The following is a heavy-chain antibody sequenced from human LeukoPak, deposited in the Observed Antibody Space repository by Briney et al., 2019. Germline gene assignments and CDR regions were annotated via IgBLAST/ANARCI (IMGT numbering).Heavy chain of an antibody. J-gene: IGHJ5*02. CDR1: GYTFTDYY. D-gene: IGHD6-19*01. CDR2: INPKSGVT. Sequence: ASVKVSCKASGYTFTDYYMHWVRQAPGQGLEWMGWINPKSGVTNYAQKFQGRVTMTRDTSISTAYMELSRLRSDDTAVYFCARGSTRDSSGWCGPGKWFDPWGQGALITVSS. V-gene: IGHV1-2*02. CDR3: ARGSTRDSSGWCGPGKWFDP.